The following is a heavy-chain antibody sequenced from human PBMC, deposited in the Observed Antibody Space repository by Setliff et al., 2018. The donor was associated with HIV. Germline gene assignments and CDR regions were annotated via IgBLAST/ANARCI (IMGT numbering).Heavy chain of an antibody. CDR1: GDSINSDRW. CDR2: IYQSGNT. Sequence: SETLSLTCAVSGDSINSDRWWSWVRQPPGEGLEWIGSIYQSGNTNCNPSLKSRVTVSVDTSKNQFSLKLSSVTAADTAVYYCARGYSSSYYFDYWGQGTLVTVSS. J-gene: IGHJ4*02. CDR3: ARGYSSSYYFDY. V-gene: IGHV4-4*02. D-gene: IGHD5-18*01.